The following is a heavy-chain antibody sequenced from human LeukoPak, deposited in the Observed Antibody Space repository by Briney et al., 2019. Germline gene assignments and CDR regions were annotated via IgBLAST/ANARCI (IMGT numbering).Heavy chain of an antibody. CDR1: GFTFVTYA. J-gene: IGHJ3*02. D-gene: IGHD1-26*01. Sequence: GGSLRLSCAASGFTFVTYAMSWVRQAPGKGLEWVSIISASGDITKYADSVKGRFTISRDNSKNTVYLQMNSLRVEDTAVYYCAKQRSGSYYSAYQIWGQGTMVTVSS. V-gene: IGHV3-23*01. CDR2: ISASGDIT. CDR3: AKQRSGSYYSAYQI.